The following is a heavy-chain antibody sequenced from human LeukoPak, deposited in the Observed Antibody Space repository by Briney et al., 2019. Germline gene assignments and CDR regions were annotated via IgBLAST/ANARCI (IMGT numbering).Heavy chain of an antibody. D-gene: IGHD3-10*01. Sequence: GGSLRLSCAASQSTFNSYVMTWVRQAPGEGLEWVSGISGSGGSTYYADSVKGRFTISRDNSKNTVYLQMNSLRAEDTAVYYCAKVGAGPGSYTHFDYWGQGTLVTVSS. CDR1: QSTFNSYV. CDR2: ISGSGGST. CDR3: AKVGAGPGSYTHFDY. V-gene: IGHV3-23*01. J-gene: IGHJ4*02.